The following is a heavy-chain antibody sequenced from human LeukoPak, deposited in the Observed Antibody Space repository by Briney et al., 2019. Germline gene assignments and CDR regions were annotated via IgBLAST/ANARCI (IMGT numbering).Heavy chain of an antibody. CDR3: ARGEIFYYDSSGYQYYFDY. V-gene: IGHV4-59*08. D-gene: IGHD3-22*01. J-gene: IGHJ4*02. Sequence: SETLSLTCTVSGGSISSYYWSWIRQPPGEGLEWIGYIYYSGSTNYNPSLKSRVTISVDTSKNQFSLKLSSVTAADTAVYYCARGEIFYYDSSGYQYYFDYWGQGTLVTVSS. CDR1: GGSISSYY. CDR2: IYYSGST.